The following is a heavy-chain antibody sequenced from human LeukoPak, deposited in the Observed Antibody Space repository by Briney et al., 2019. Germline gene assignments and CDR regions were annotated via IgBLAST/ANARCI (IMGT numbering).Heavy chain of an antibody. J-gene: IGHJ4*02. D-gene: IGHD3-9*01. CDR1: GFTFGSHW. Sequence: GGSLRLSCATSGFTFGSHWMHWVRQAPGKGLVWVSRIKSDGSSTDYADSVKGRFTISRDNAKNTLFLQMNSLRAEDTSVYYCVRLYFDWGQGTLVTVSS. CDR3: VRLYFD. V-gene: IGHV3-74*01. CDR2: IKSDGSST.